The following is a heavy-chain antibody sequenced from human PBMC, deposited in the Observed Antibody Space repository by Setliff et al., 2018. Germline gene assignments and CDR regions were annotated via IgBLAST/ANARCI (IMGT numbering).Heavy chain of an antibody. CDR3: FGAGTCSY. J-gene: IGHJ4*02. Sequence: GGSLRLSCAASGFTFSNLWMAWVRQVPGKGLEWVANINEEGSAKYYVDSVKGRFTISRDNAKNSLSLQMNNLRSEDTAVYYCFGAGTCSYWGQGTLVTVSS. CDR2: INEEGSAK. CDR1: GFTFSNLW. D-gene: IGHD3-10*01. V-gene: IGHV3-7*01.